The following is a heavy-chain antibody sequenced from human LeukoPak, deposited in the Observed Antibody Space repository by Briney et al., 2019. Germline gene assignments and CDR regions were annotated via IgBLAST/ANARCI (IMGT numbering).Heavy chain of an antibody. J-gene: IGHJ5*02. CDR1: GYTFTGYY. D-gene: IGHD3-3*01. CDR2: INPNSGGT. CDR3: ARECTIFGVVIIPWFDP. V-gene: IGHV1-2*02. Sequence: GASVKVSCKASGYTFTGYYMHWVRQAPGQGLEWMGWINPNSGGTNYAQKFQGRVTMTRDTSISTAYMELSRLRSDDTAVYYCARECTIFGVVIIPWFDPWGQGTLVTVSS.